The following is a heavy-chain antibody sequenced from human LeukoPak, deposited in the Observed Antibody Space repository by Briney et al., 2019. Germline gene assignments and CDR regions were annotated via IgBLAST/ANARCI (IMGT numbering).Heavy chain of an antibody. CDR2: IYYSGST. D-gene: IGHD4-23*01. J-gene: IGHJ4*02. Sequence: SETLSLTCTVSGDSISSYYWSWIRQPPGKGLEWIGYIYYSGSTNYNPSLKSRVTMSVDTSKNQFSLKLSSVTAADTAVYYCARRDYGGPRAADYWGQGTLVTVSS. V-gene: IGHV4-59*01. CDR3: ARRDYGGPRAADY. CDR1: GDSISSYY.